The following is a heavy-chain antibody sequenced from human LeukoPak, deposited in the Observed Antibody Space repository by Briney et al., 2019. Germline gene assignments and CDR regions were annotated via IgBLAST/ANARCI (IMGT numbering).Heavy chain of an antibody. J-gene: IGHJ4*02. CDR3: ARDGVAGVYYFDY. CDR2: INPSGGST. Sequence: ASVKVSCKASGYTFTSYYMHWVRQAPGQGLEWMGIINPSGGSTNYAQKFQGRVTMTRDVSTSTVYMELSSLRSEDTAVYYCARDGVAGVYYFDYWGQGTLVTVSS. CDR1: GYTFTSYY. V-gene: IGHV1-46*01. D-gene: IGHD6-19*01.